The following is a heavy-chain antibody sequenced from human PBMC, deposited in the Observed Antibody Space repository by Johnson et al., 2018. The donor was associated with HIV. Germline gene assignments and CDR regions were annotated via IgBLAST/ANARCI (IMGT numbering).Heavy chain of an antibody. J-gene: IGHJ3*02. CDR2: INWNGGST. D-gene: IGHD3-16*01. CDR3: ARGRLGDPFPGAFDI. V-gene: IGHV3-20*04. Sequence: VQLVESGGVVVQPGGSLRLSCAASGFTFDDYAMHWVRQAPGKGLGWVSGINWNGGSTGYADSVKGRFAISRDNAKNSLYLQMNSLRAEDTALYYCARGRLGDPFPGAFDIWGQGTMVTVSS. CDR1: GFTFDDYA.